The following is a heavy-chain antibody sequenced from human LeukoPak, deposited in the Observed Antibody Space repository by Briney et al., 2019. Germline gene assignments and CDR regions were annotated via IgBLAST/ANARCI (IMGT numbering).Heavy chain of an antibody. CDR3: AKVRWGSDNALDS. Sequence: GGSLRLSCAASGFPFGDYGMYWVRQAPGKGLEWLAVISHDGSNKHYADSVKGRITISRDNSMNTLYLQMNSLTAEDTAVYYCAKVRWGSDNALDSWGQGTLVTGSS. D-gene: IGHD3-16*01. V-gene: IGHV3-30*18. CDR1: GFPFGDYG. J-gene: IGHJ4*02. CDR2: ISHDGSNK.